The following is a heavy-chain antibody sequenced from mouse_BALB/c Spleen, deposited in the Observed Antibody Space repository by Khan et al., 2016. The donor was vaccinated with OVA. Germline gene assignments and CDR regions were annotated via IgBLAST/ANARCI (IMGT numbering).Heavy chain of an antibody. CDR1: GYTFTNYG. V-gene: IGHV9-3*02. J-gene: IGHJ3*01. Sequence: QIQLVQSGPELKKPGETVKISCKASGYTFTNYGMNWVKQAPGKGLKWMGWINTNTGEPTFAEEFKERFAFSLDTSASTAYLQINSLKNEDTATYFCARGYYRYGSWFAYWGQGTLVTVAA. CDR2: INTNTGEP. D-gene: IGHD2-14*01. CDR3: ARGYYRYGSWFAY.